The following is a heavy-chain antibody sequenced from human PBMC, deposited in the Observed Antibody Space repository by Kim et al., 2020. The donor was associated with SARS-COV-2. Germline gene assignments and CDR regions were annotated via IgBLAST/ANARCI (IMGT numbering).Heavy chain of an antibody. D-gene: IGHD3-16*01. Sequence: ASVKVSCKTSGYPFSSFGITWVRQAPGQGLEWMGWISGFNSNANYTEKFQGRVTMTADISTSTAYMELRSLRSDDTAVYYWARSMCDYTWGTRLKKDDSWGQGTLLTVTS. CDR3: ARSMCDYTWGTRLKKDDS. CDR1: GYPFSSFG. J-gene: IGHJ4*02. CDR2: ISGFNSNA. V-gene: IGHV1-18*01.